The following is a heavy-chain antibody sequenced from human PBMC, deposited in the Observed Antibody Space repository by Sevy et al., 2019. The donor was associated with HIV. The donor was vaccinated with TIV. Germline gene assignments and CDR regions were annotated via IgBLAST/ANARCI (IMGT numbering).Heavy chain of an antibody. CDR1: GFSVSSHA. J-gene: IGHJ4*02. Sequence: GGSLRLSCAASGFSVSSHAMHWVRKAPGKGLEWVALLSYDGSTKYYADSVKGRFSISRDNSKNILYLQMNSLRPADTALYYCTREAGYSVGGYSSSYWGQGTLVTVSS. D-gene: IGHD2-21*01. CDR3: TREAGYSVGGYSSSY. CDR2: LSYDGSTK. V-gene: IGHV3-30*04.